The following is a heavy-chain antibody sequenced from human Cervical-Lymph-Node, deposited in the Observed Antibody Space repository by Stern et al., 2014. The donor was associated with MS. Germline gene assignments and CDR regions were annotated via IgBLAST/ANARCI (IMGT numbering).Heavy chain of an antibody. Sequence: VQLVESGAELKKPGSSVRISCKASGGTFTSYAINWVRQAPGQGPEWMGGIIPMFGTRIYAQNFQGRVTMSADESTGTAYMELTGLTSEDTAVFYCARDGRGNFFYFDLWGRGTLVTVSS. V-gene: IGHV1-69*01. CDR2: IIPMFGTR. D-gene: IGHD4-23*01. J-gene: IGHJ2*01. CDR3: ARDGRGNFFYFDL. CDR1: GGTFTSYA.